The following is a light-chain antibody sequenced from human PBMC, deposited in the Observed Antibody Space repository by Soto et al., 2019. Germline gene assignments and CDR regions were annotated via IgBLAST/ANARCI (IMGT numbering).Light chain of an antibody. J-gene: IGLJ3*02. CDR3: RSYTTTSPLL. Sequence: QSVLTQPASVSGSLGQSITISCTGSNRDIGAYNLVSWYQQYPDTAPKLIIYEVRNRPSGVSYRFTGSRSGNTASLTISALPAGGESTFYFRSYTTTSPLLFGGGTKVTVL. V-gene: IGLV2-14*01. CDR1: NRDIGAYNL. CDR2: EVR.